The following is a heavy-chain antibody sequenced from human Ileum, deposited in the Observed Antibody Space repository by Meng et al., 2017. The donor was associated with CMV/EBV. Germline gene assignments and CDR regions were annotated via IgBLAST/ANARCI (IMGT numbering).Heavy chain of an antibody. D-gene: IGHD3-9*01. V-gene: IGHV3-48*04. Sequence: GGSLRLSFAASGFTFSSHDMNWVRQAPGKGLEWVSYIGLSDDAMSYAESVQGRFTVSRDDAKNLLYLQMNSLGVEDTAVYYCAKTTDYYYFDYWGQGTLVTVSS. CDR3: AKTTDYYYFDY. CDR2: IGLSDDAM. CDR1: GFTFSSHD. J-gene: IGHJ4*02.